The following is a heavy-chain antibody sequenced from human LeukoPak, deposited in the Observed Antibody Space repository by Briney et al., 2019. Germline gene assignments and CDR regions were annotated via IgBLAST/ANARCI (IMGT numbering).Heavy chain of an antibody. CDR2: ISAYNGNT. Sequence: ASVKVSCKASGYTFTSYGISWVRQAPGQGLEWMGWISAYNGNTNYAQKFQGRVTMTRDTSISTAYMELSRLRSDDTAVYYCARVRYFGDYYYYYMDVWGKGTTVTVSS. CDR3: ARVRYFGDYYYYYMDV. D-gene: IGHD3-9*01. CDR1: GYTFTSYG. V-gene: IGHV1-18*01. J-gene: IGHJ6*03.